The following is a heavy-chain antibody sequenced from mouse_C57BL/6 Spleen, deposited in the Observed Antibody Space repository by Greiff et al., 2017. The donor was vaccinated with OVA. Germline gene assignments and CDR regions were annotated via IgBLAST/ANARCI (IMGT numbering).Heavy chain of an antibody. CDR2: IYPRSGNT. CDR3: ARHWEGAWFAY. Sequence: QVQLQQSGAELARPGASVKLSCKASGYTFTSYGISWVKQRTGQGLEWIGEIYPRSGNTYYNEKFKGKATLTADKSSSTAYMELRILTSEDSAVYFCARHWEGAWFAYWGQGTLVTVSA. CDR1: GYTFTSYG. J-gene: IGHJ3*01. D-gene: IGHD4-1*01. V-gene: IGHV1-81*01.